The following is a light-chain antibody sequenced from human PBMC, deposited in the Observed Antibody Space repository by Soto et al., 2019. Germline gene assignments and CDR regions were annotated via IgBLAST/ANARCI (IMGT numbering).Light chain of an antibody. CDR2: EVS. CDR1: SSDIGGYNY. CDR3: CSYTGSSTYV. J-gene: IGLJ1*01. Sequence: QSALTQPASVSGSPGQSITISCTGTSSDIGGYNYVSWYQQHPGKAPKLMIYEVSNRPSGVSNGFSGSKSGNTASLTISGLQAEDEADYYCCSYTGSSTYVFGSGTKLTVL. V-gene: IGLV2-14*01.